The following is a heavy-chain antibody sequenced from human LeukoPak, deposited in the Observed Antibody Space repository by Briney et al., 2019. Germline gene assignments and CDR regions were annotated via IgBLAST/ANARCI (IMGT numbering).Heavy chain of an antibody. Sequence: GGSLRLSCAASGFTFSSYAMSWVRQAPGKGLEWVSAISGSGGSTYYADSVKGRFTISRDNSKNTLYLQMNSLRAEDTAVYYXAKLDESRYDSSGSSPRFDYWGQGTLVTVSS. CDR3: AKLDESRYDSSGSSPRFDY. V-gene: IGHV3-23*01. CDR1: GFTFSSYA. J-gene: IGHJ4*02. CDR2: ISGSGGST. D-gene: IGHD3-22*01.